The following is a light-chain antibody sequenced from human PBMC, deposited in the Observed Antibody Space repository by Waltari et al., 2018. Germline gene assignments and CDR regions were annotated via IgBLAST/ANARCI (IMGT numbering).Light chain of an antibody. Sequence: EIVLTQSPDILSFSPGDRATLSCRASQSVGTYLAWYQQRPGHSPSLLIFDASYKATGSPARFSGSGSETDFTLTISSLQAEDFAVYYCQQRRNWPLTFGGGTRVQI. CDR2: DAS. CDR3: QQRRNWPLT. V-gene: IGKV3-11*01. CDR1: QSVGTY. J-gene: IGKJ4*01.